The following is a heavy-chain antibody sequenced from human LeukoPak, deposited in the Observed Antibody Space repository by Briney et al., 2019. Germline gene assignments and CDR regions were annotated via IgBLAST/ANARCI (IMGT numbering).Heavy chain of an antibody. CDR2: MYSGGST. CDR1: GFPISSNY. V-gene: IGHV3-66*02. Sequence: GGSLRLSCAASGFPISSNYMTWVRQAPGKGLEWVSVMYSGGSTYSSDSAKGRCSFSRDESTNTLYLEMNSLRREDTAVYYCASMPLSLAIVNYSAMEVWGQGTTVVVSS. CDR3: ASMPLSLAIVNYSAMEV. J-gene: IGHJ6*02. D-gene: IGHD2-2*01.